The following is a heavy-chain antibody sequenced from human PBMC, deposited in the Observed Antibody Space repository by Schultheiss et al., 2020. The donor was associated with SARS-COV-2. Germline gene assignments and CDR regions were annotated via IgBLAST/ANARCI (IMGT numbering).Heavy chain of an antibody. D-gene: IGHD4-17*01. J-gene: IGHJ5*02. V-gene: IGHV2-26*01. Sequence: SGPTLVKPTETLTLTCTVSGFSLSNARMGVSWIRQPPGKALEWLAHIFSNDEKSYRTSLKSRLTISKDTSKSQVVLTMTNMDPVDTATYYCARTPMTTVTIGWFDPWGQGTLVTVSS. CDR2: IFSNDEK. CDR3: ARTPMTTVTIGWFDP. CDR1: GFSLSNARMG.